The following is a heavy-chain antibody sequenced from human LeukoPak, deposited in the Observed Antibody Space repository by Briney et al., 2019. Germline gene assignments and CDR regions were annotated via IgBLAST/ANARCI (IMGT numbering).Heavy chain of an antibody. V-gene: IGHV4-59*08. CDR3: ARSSGWHLDY. CDR1: GGSISSFD. D-gene: IGHD6-19*01. J-gene: IGHJ4*02. CDR2: IYYSGST. Sequence: SETLSLTCTVSGGSISSFDWSWIRQPPGKGLEWIGYIYYSGSTNYNPSLNSRVTISVDTSKNQFSLRLSSVTAADTAVYYCARSSGWHLDYWGQGTLVTVSS.